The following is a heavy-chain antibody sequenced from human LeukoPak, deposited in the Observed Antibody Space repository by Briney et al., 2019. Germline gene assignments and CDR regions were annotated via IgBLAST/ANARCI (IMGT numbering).Heavy chain of an antibody. CDR1: GYTFTDYY. J-gene: IGHJ4*02. V-gene: IGHV1-46*03. CDR2: FYPSAGTS. D-gene: IGHD2-21*01. Sequence: ASVKLSCKASGYTFTDYYIHWVRQAPGRGPEYVGVFYPSAGTSHSPQRFRGRVTLTSDTSASTVYVEVGSLKSEDAAIYYCVRELRGGYLDFWGQGTLVTVSS. CDR3: VRELRGGYLDF.